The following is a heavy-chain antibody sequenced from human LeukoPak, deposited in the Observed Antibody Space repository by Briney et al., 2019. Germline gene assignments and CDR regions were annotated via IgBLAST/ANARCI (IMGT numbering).Heavy chain of an antibody. CDR3: AKDRIVISFGDVSKH. D-gene: IGHD3-10*01. V-gene: IGHV3-30*18. CDR2: IAHDESTI. Sequence: GGSLRLSCAASEFIFSGYGVHWVRQAPGKGLEWVALIAHDESTIHYADSVKGRFTISRDNSKNTLYLQMNNLRVEDTAIYYCAKDRIVISFGDVSKHWGQGTLVTVSS. CDR1: EFIFSGYG. J-gene: IGHJ1*01.